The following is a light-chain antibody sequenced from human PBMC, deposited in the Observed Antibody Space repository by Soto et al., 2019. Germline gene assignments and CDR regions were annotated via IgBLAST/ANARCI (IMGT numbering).Light chain of an antibody. J-gene: IGKJ2*01. V-gene: IGKV1-39*01. CDR1: QSISSY. CDR2: AAS. CDR3: QQSYSTLGT. Sequence: DIQMTQSPSSLSASVGDRVTITCRASQSISSYLNWYQQRPGKAPKLLIYAASSFHSGVPSRLSGSGSGTDFTLIIRSLQHEDFATYYFQQSYSTLGTFGQGTKLEIK.